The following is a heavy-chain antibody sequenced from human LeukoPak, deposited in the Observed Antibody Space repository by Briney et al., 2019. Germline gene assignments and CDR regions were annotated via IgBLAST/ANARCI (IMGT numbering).Heavy chain of an antibody. CDR3: ARGPIAVAGTVFDY. D-gene: IGHD6-19*01. J-gene: IGHJ4*02. V-gene: IGHV1-3*01. Sequence: ASVKVSCKASGYTFTSYAMHWVRQAPGQRLEWMGWINAGNGNTKYSQKFQGRVTITRDTSASTAYMELSSLRSEDTAVYYCARGPIAVAGTVFDYWGQGTLVTVSS. CDR2: INAGNGNT. CDR1: GYTFTSYA.